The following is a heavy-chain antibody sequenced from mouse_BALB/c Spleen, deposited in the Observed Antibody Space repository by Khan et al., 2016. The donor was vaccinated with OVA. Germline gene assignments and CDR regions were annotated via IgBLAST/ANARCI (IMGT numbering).Heavy chain of an antibody. CDR2: INYSGHT. J-gene: IGHJ3*01. V-gene: IGHV3-2*02. Sequence: EVKLLESGPGLVKPSQSLSLTCTVTGYSITSEYAWNWIRQFPGNKLEWMGYINYSGHTRFNPSLKSRTSITRDTSKNQFFLQLNSVNTEDTATYYSARKDYYDYDPFPYWGQGTLVTVSA. D-gene: IGHD2-4*01. CDR3: ARKDYYDYDPFPY. CDR1: GYSITSEYA.